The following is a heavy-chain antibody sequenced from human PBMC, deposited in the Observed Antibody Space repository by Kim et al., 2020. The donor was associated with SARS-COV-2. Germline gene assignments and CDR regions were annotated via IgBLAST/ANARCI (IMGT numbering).Heavy chain of an antibody. J-gene: IGHJ4*02. Sequence: KYSQKCQGRVTITRDTSASTAYMELSSLRSEDTAVYYCARPPPRGWYFGGWGQGTLVTVSS. CDR3: ARPPPRGWYFGG. V-gene: IGHV1-3*01. D-gene: IGHD6-19*01.